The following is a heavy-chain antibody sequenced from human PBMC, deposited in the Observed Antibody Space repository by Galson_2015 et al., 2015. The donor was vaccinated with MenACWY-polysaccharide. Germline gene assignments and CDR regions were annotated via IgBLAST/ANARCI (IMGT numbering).Heavy chain of an antibody. D-gene: IGHD2-21*02. V-gene: IGHV3-23*01. CDR2: ISGTSGST. CDR3: AKDRHFVVVTAIFDY. Sequence: SLRLSCAASGFTFSSYAMSWVRQAPGKGLEWVSAISGTSGSTYYTDSVKGRFTISRDNSRNTLFLQMNSVRAEDTAVYYCAKDRHFVVVTAIFDYWGQGTLVTVSS. J-gene: IGHJ4*02. CDR1: GFTFSSYA.